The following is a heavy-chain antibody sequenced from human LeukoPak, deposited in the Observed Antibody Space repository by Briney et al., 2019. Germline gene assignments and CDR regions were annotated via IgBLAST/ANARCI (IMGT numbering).Heavy chain of an antibody. V-gene: IGHV3-23*01. CDR3: AKSAVGATLGDY. D-gene: IGHD1-26*01. J-gene: IGHJ4*02. CDR2: ISISGGTT. CDR1: GFTFSSAA. Sequence: GGSLRLSCAVSGFTFSSAAMSRVRQAPGKGLEWVSSISISGGTTDYADSVKGRFTISRDNSKNTLYLQMNSLRAEDTAVYYCAKSAVGATLGDYWGQGTPVTVSS.